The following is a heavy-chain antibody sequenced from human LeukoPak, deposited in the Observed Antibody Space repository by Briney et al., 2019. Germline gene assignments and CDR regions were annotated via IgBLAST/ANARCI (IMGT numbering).Heavy chain of an antibody. Sequence: GGSLRLSCAASGFTFSPYSMNWVRQAPGMGLEWVSYITGSSDTIHYADSVKGRFTISRDNAKNSLYLQMNSLRAEDTAVYYCAKSPRSGYDLGGFDYWGQGTLVTVSS. CDR1: GFTFSPYS. V-gene: IGHV3-48*04. CDR3: AKSPRSGYDLGGFDY. CDR2: ITGSSDTI. J-gene: IGHJ4*02. D-gene: IGHD5-12*01.